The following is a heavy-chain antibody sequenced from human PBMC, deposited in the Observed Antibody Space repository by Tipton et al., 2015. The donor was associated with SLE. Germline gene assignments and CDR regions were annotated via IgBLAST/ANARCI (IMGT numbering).Heavy chain of an antibody. CDR1: GFTFSGSA. CDR2: IRSKANNYAT. CDR3: TRHRVSAYYYGMDV. Sequence: SLRLSCAASGFTFSGSAMHWVRQASGKGLEWVGRIRSKANNYATAYAASVKGRFTISRDDSKNTAYLQMNSLKTEDTAVYYCTRHRVSAYYYGMDVWGQGTTVTVSS. V-gene: IGHV3-73*01. J-gene: IGHJ6*02.